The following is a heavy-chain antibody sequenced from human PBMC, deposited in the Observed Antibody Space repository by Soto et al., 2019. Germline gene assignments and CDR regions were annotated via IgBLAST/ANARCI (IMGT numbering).Heavy chain of an antibody. D-gene: IGHD4-4*01. J-gene: IGHJ4*02. V-gene: IGHV1-8*01. CDR3: ARYDYNGYYFDY. Sequence: ASVKVSCKASGYTFTSYDINWVRRASGQGLEWMGWMDPNSGKAGYAQKFQGRVTMTRDTSISTAYMELSSLKSEDTAVYYCARYDYNGYYFDYWGQGTLVTVSS. CDR2: MDPNSGKA. CDR1: GYTFTSYD.